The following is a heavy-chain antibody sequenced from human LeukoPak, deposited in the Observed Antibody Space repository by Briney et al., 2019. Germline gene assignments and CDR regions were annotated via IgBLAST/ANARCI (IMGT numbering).Heavy chain of an antibody. CDR1: GFTLSSYA. CDR3: AKDAPRDYGDYVIY. J-gene: IGHJ4*02. V-gene: IGHV3-23*01. D-gene: IGHD4-17*01. CDR2: ISGSGGST. Sequence: GGSLRLSCAASGFTLSSYAMSWVRQAPGKGLEGVSAISGSGGSTYYADSVKGRFTISRDNSKNTLYLQMISLRAEDTAVYYCAKDAPRDYGDYVIYWGQGTLVTVSS.